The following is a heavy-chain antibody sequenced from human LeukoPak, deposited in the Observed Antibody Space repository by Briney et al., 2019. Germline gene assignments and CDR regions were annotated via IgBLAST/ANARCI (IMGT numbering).Heavy chain of an antibody. CDR1: GFTFSSYG. V-gene: IGHV3-33*01. D-gene: IGHD3-22*01. CDR2: IWYDGSNK. Sequence: PGRSLRLSCAASGFTFSSYGMHWVRQAPGKGLEWVAVIWYDGSNKYYADSVKGRFTISRDNSKNTLYLQMNSLRAEDTAVYYCARGRVSDSSGYRRTRYYYYYGMDVWGQGTTDTVSS. J-gene: IGHJ6*02. CDR3: ARGRVSDSSGYRRTRYYYYYGMDV.